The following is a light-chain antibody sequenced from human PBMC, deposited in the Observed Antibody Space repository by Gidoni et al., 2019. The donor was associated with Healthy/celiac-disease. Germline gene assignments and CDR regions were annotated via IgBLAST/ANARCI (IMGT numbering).Light chain of an antibody. J-gene: IGLJ3*02. CDR1: SSNIGNNY. V-gene: IGLV1-51*01. CDR3: GTWDSSLSAV. Sequence: QPVLTQPPSVSAPPGQKVTISCSGSSSNIGNNYVSWYQQLPGTAPKLLIYDNNKRPSGIPDRFSGSKSGTSATLGITGLQTGDEADYYCGTWDSSLSAVFGGGTKLTVL. CDR2: DNN.